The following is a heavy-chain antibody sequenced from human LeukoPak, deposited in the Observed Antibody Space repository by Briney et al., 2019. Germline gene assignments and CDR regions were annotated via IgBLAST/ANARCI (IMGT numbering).Heavy chain of an antibody. J-gene: IGHJ4*02. V-gene: IGHV3-21*01. CDR2: IRGSGSDI. CDR3: ARDRIIWGEPFDK. D-gene: IGHD3-16*01. Sequence: GGSLRLSCAASGFTFSAYTMNWVRQAPGKGLEWVSSIRGSGSDIDYADSVKGRFTISRDNAQNSLYLQMSSLRVEDTAVYYRARDRIIWGEPFDKWGQGTLVTVSS. CDR1: GFTFSAYT.